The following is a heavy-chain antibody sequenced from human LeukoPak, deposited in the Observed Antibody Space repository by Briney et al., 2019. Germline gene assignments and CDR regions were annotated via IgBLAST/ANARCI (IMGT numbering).Heavy chain of an antibody. CDR1: GGSFSGYY. J-gene: IGHJ5*02. Sequence: SETLSLTCAVYGGSFSGYYWSWIRQPPGKGLEWIGEINHRGSTNYNPSLKSRVTISVDTPKNQFSLKLSSVTAADTAVYYCARSRVLGPRGRSYPKKTNWFDPWGQGTLVTVSS. CDR2: INHRGST. D-gene: IGHD1-26*01. CDR3: ARSRVLGPRGRSYPKKTNWFDP. V-gene: IGHV4-34*01.